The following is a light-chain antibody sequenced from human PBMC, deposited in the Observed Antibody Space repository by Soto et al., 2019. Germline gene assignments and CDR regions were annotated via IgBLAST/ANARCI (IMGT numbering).Light chain of an antibody. Sequence: DIQMTQSPSSLSASVGDRVTITCQARQAINNYLNWYQQKPGKPPKLLIYDASNLEAGVPSRFSGGGSWTDFTFSITSLQPEDVATYYCQQYESLPPLFGPGTTVQIK. CDR2: DAS. CDR1: QAINNY. CDR3: QQYESLPPL. V-gene: IGKV1-33*01. J-gene: IGKJ3*01.